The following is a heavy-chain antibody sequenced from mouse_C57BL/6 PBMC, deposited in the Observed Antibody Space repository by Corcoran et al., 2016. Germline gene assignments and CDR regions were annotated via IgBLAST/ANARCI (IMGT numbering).Heavy chain of an antibody. CDR2: INPHNGGS. V-gene: IGHV1-26*01. CDR3: ARCNFDY. Sequence: EVQLQQSGPELVKPVASLKISCTASGYTFTDYYMNWVKQSHGKSLEWIGDINPHNGGSSYNQKFKGKATLTVDKSSSTAYMELRSLTSEDSAVDYCARCNFDYWGQGTTLTVSS. CDR1: GYTFTDYY. J-gene: IGHJ2*01.